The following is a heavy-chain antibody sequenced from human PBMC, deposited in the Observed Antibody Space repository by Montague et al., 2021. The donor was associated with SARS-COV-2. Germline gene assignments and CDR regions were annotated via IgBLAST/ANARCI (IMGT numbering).Heavy chain of an antibody. Sequence: SETLFLTCTVSGGSISSSSYYWGWIRQPPGKGLEWIGSIYYSGSTYYNPSHKSRVTIPVDTSKNQFSLKLNSVTAADTAVYYCARDPSRQLLLYPVGDYYYGMDVWGQGTTVTVSS. CDR3: ARDPSRQLLLYPVGDYYYGMDV. CDR1: GGSISSSSYY. D-gene: IGHD2-2*02. V-gene: IGHV4-39*07. CDR2: IYYSGST. J-gene: IGHJ6*02.